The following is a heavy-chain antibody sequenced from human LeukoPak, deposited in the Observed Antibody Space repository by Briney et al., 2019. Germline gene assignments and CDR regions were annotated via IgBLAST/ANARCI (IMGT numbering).Heavy chain of an antibody. CDR1: GFTFGDYA. Sequence: PGGSLRLSCTASGFTFGDYAMSWVRQAPGKGLEWVGFIRSKAYGGTTEYAASVKGRFTISRDDSKSTAYLQMNSLKTEDTAVYYCTSIPLGGGSGMKKGFDPWGQGTLVTVSS. D-gene: IGHD3-10*01. CDR3: TSIPLGGGSGMKKGFDP. J-gene: IGHJ5*02. CDR2: IRSKAYGGTT. V-gene: IGHV3-49*04.